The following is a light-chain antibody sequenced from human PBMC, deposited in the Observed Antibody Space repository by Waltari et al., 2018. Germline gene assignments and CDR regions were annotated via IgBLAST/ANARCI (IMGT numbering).Light chain of an antibody. J-gene: IGKJ5*01. V-gene: IGKV1-5*03. CDR3: QQYNSYSIT. CDR1: QSISSW. CDR2: KAS. Sequence: DIQMTKSPSTLSASVGARVTITCRASQSISSWLAWYQHKPGKAPKLLIYKASSLESGVPSRFSGSGSGTEFTLTISSLQPDDFATYYCQQYNSYSITFGQGTRLEIK.